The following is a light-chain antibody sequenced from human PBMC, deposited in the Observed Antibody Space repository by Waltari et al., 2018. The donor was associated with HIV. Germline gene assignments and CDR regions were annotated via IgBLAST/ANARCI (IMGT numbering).Light chain of an antibody. V-gene: IGLV1-40*01. CDR1: SSNIGAAYE. CDR3: QSYDSSLSGSYV. Sequence: QSILTQPPSVSGAPGQRVILPCTGSSSNIGAAYEVHWYQQLPGRAPKLLTFGNTNRPSGVPDRFSGSKSGASASLAITGLQADDEADYFCQSYDSSLSGSYVFGSGTKVTVL. J-gene: IGLJ1*01. CDR2: GNT.